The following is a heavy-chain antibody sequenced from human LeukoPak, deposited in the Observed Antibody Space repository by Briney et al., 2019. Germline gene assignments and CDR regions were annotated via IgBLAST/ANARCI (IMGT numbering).Heavy chain of an antibody. J-gene: IGHJ4*02. Sequence: PSETLSLTCTVSGGSISSYYWSWIRQPPGKGLEWIGYIYYSGSTNYNPSLKSRVTISVDTSKNQFSLKLSSVTAADTAVYYCARHEGATDYWGQGTLVTASS. V-gene: IGHV4-59*08. CDR1: GGSISSYY. CDR2: IYYSGST. D-gene: IGHD1-26*01. CDR3: ARHEGATDY.